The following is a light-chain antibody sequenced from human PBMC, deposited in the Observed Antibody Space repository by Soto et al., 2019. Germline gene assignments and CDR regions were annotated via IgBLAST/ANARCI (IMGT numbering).Light chain of an antibody. V-gene: IGKV3-15*01. J-gene: IGKJ5*01. CDR2: GAS. Sequence: EIDVTQSPVTLSVSPGEGATLSCRASQNVRTKLAWYQQRAGQAPRLLIYGASTRATGIPDRFSGSGSGTQYTLTISSLQSEDFAVYYCQQYNSWPQITFGQGTRLEIK. CDR3: QQYNSWPQIT. CDR1: QNVRTK.